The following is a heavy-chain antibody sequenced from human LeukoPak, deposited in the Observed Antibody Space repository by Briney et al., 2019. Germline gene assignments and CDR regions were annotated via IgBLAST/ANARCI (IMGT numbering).Heavy chain of an antibody. V-gene: IGHV3-73*01. J-gene: IGHJ4*02. CDR2: IRSKANSYAT. CDR3: ATSGIAAAGHYFDY. D-gene: IGHD6-13*01. CDR1: GFTFSGSA. Sequence: GGSLRLSCAASGFTFSGSAMHWVRQASGEGLEWVGRIRSKANSYATAYAASVKGRFTISRDDSKNTAYLQMNSLKTEDTAVYYCATSGIAAAGHYFDYWGQGTLFTVSS.